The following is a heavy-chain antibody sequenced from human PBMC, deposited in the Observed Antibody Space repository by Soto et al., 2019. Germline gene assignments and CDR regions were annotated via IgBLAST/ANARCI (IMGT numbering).Heavy chain of an antibody. V-gene: IGHV3-74*01. D-gene: IGHD4-17*01. Sequence: GGSLRLSCAASGFTFSSYWMHWVRQAPGKGLVWVSRINSDGSSTSYADSVKGRFTISRDNAKNTLYLQMNSLRAEDTAVYYCARDSLDTRGDYTFDYWGQGTLVTVSS. CDR3: ARDSLDTRGDYTFDY. J-gene: IGHJ4*02. CDR2: INSDGSST. CDR1: GFTFSSYW.